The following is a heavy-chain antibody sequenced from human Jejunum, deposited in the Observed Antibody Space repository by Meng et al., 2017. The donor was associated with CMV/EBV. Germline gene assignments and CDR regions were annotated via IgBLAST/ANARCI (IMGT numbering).Heavy chain of an antibody. J-gene: IGHJ4*02. CDR2: IKNKNDDETT. V-gene: IGHV3-15*01. CDR1: GFTFSDAW. Sequence: EVQLVESGGGLVKAGWCLRLSCAVSGFTFSDAWMNWVRQAPGKGLEWIGRIKNKNDDETTDYAAHVKDRFTISRDDSKNTLYLQMNSLRVEDTGFYYCTVVWRDYGDRNGGQGPLVTVSS. D-gene: IGHD4-17*01. CDR3: TVVWRDYGDRN.